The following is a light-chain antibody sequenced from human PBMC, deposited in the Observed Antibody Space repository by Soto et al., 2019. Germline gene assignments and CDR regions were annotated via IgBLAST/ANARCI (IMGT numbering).Light chain of an antibody. CDR3: QQYYSYPWT. Sequence: DIQMTQSPSTLSASVGDRVTITCRASQSFSTWLAWYQQKPGKAPSLLIYDASTLESGVPSRFSGSGSGTEFTLTISSLQPDDFAPYYCQQYYSYPWTFGQGTKLEIK. J-gene: IGKJ2*02. V-gene: IGKV1-5*01. CDR2: DAS. CDR1: QSFSTW.